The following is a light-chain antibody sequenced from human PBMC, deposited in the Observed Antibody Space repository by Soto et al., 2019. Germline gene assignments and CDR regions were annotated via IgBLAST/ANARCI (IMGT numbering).Light chain of an antibody. V-gene: IGLV3-21*02. CDR2: HDS. CDR1: NIGSKS. CDR3: QVWDSYSDHVV. J-gene: IGLJ3*02. Sequence: SYVVTQPPSVSVAPGQTARITCGGNNIGSKSVHWYQQKPGQAPVLVVSHDSDRPSGIPERFSGSNSGNTATLTISRVDAGDEADYFCQVWDSYSDHVVFGGGTKLTVL.